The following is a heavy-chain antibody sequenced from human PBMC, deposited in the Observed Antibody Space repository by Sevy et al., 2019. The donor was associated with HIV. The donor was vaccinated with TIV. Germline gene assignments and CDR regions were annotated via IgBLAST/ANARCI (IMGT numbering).Heavy chain of an antibody. CDR1: VYTFTSYG. CDR3: ARANLPTTYYYDSSGTGGYFDY. J-gene: IGHJ4*02. V-gene: IGHV1-18*01. D-gene: IGHD3-22*01. Sequence: ASVKVSCKASVYTFTSYGISWVRQAPGQGLEWMGWISAYNGNTNYAQKLQGRVTMTTDTSTSTAYMELRSLRSDDTAVYYCARANLPTTYYYDSSGTGGYFDYWGQGTLVTVSS. CDR2: ISAYNGNT.